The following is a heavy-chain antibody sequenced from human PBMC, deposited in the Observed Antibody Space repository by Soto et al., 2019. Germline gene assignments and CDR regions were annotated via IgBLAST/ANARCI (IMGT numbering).Heavy chain of an antibody. D-gene: IGHD2-21*02. CDR1: GGSISSNSYY. V-gene: IGHV4-39*01. CDR3: ARQRTTVVTQAYFDH. CDR2: MYYSGAT. J-gene: IGHJ4*02. Sequence: SETLSLTCTVSGGSISSNSYYWDWIRQPPGKGLEWIGSMYYSGATYHNPSLQSRVTISVDTSKNQFSLKLSSVTATDTAVYYCARQRTTVVTQAYFDHWGQGALVTVSS.